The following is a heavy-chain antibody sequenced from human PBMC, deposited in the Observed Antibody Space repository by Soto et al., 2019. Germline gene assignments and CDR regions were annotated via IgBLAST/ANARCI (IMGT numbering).Heavy chain of an antibody. CDR2: INPKSGGT. D-gene: IGHD2-2*02. CDR3: ASGYCSSTSCHRDDVFDI. CDR1: GYTFTGYY. Sequence: ASVKVSCKASGYTFTGYYMHWVRQAPGQGLEWMGWINPKSGGTNYAQKFQGWVTMTRDTSISTAYMELSRLRSDDTAVYYCASGYCSSTSCHRDDVFDIWDQGTMVTVS. V-gene: IGHV1-2*04. J-gene: IGHJ3*02.